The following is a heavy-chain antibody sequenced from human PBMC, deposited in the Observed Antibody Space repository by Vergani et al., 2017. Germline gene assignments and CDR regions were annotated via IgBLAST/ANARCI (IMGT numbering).Heavy chain of an antibody. J-gene: IGHJ6*03. CDR1: GYTFTGYY. Sequence: QVQLVQSGAEVKKPGASVKVSCKASGYTFTGYYMHWVRQAPGQGLEWMGWINPNSGGTNYAQKFQGRVTMTRDTSISTAYMELSRLRSDDTAVYYCAREPRYCSSTSCYSSSLSRRTQRYYYMDVWGKGTTVTVSS. CDR2: INPNSGGT. D-gene: IGHD2-2*02. CDR3: AREPRYCSSTSCYSSSLSRRTQRYYYMDV. V-gene: IGHV1-2*02.